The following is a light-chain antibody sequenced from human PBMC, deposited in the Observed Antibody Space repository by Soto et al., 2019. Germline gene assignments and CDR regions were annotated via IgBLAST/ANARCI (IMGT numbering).Light chain of an antibody. Sequence: DIQMTQSPSTLSASVGDSVTLTCRASQSISNWLAWYRQKPGQAPKLLIYDASGLESGVPSRFSGSGSGTEFTLTISSLQPDDFAAYYCQQSTTAPFTFGPGTKVDSK. CDR2: DAS. CDR1: QSISNW. CDR3: QQSTTAPFT. J-gene: IGKJ3*01. V-gene: IGKV1-5*01.